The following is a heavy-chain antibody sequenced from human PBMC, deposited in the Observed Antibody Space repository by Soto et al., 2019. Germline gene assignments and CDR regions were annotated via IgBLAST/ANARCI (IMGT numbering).Heavy chain of an antibody. CDR1: GFTFDDYA. D-gene: IGHD3-10*01. Sequence: EVQLVESGGGLVQPGRSLRLSCAASGFTFDDYAMHWVRQGPGTGLEWVAGINWNSGKVGYADFVRGRFTISRDNAKKALYLQIDSLRDEDAAFYYCASGGSYDMHQYIDVWGKGTTVAVSS. CDR3: ASGGSYDMHQYIDV. J-gene: IGHJ6*03. V-gene: IGHV3-9*01. CDR2: INWNSGKV.